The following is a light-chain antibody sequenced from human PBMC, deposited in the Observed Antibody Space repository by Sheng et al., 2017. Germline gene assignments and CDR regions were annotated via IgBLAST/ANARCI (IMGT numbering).Light chain of an antibody. CDR1: QSVGTN. CDR3: QQYNQGPRT. V-gene: IGKV3-15*01. CDR2: GAS. J-gene: IGKJ1*01. Sequence: EIVMTQSPVTLSVSPGERATLSCRASQSVGTNLAWYQARPGQAPRLVIHGASTRATGVPARFSGSGSGTEFTLTISSLQSEDFAVYYCQQYNQGPRTFGQGTKVEIK.